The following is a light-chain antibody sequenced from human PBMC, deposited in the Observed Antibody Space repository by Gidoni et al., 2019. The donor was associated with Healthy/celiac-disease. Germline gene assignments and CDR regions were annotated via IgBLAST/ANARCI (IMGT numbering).Light chain of an antibody. CDR2: DAS. Sequence: EIVLTQSPATLSLSPGERDTLSCRASQSVSSYLAWYQQKPGQAPRLLIYDASNRATGIPARFSGSGSGTDFTLTISSLEPEDVAVYYCQQRSNWPITFGQGTRLEIK. V-gene: IGKV3-11*01. CDR1: QSVSSY. CDR3: QQRSNWPIT. J-gene: IGKJ5*01.